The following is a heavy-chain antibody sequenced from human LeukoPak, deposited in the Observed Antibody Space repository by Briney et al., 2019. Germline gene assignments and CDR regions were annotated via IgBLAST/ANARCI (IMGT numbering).Heavy chain of an antibody. V-gene: IGHV1-18*01. D-gene: IGHD3-10*01. J-gene: IGHJ4*02. CDR3: ARESHVTREDY. CDR1: GYTFTSYG. Sequence: AXVKVSCKASGYTFTSYGISWVRQAPGQGLEWMGWISANDGNTDYPQKLQGRVTMTTDTSTSTAYMELRSLRSDDTAVYYCARESHVTREDYWGQGTLVTVSS. CDR2: ISANDGNT.